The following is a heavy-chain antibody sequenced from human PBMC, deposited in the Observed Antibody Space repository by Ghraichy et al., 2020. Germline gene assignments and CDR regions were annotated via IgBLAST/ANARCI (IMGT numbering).Heavy chain of an antibody. J-gene: IGHJ5*02. CDR3: TRDPGYCSTSTCYAEGGWFDP. CDR2: ISGSGGNR. Sequence: GESLRLSCAASGFTFGSNAMSWVRQAPGKGLEWVSTISGSGGNRHYADSVKGRFTISRDNSKNTVDLQMNSLRADDTAVYYCTRDPGYCSTSTCYAEGGWFDPWGQGALVTVSS. D-gene: IGHD2-2*01. V-gene: IGHV3-23*01. CDR1: GFTFGSNA.